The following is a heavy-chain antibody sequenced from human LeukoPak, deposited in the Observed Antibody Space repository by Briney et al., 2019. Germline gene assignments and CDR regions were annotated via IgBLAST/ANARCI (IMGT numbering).Heavy chain of an antibody. CDR2: INPSGGST. CDR3: ARGRQQLVRYYYYYMDV. CDR1: GYTFTSYY. D-gene: IGHD6-13*01. V-gene: IGHV1-46*01. Sequence: ASVKVSCKASGYTFTSYYMHWVRQAPGQGLEWMGIINPSGGSTSYAQKFQGRVTMTRDTSTSTVYMELSSLRSEDTAVYYCARGRQQLVRYYYYYMDVWGKGTTVTISS. J-gene: IGHJ6*03.